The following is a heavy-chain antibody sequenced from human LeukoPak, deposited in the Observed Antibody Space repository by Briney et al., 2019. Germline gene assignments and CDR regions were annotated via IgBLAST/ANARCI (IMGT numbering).Heavy chain of an antibody. V-gene: IGHV3-48*04. D-gene: IGHD3-10*02. CDR3: AELGITMIGGV. J-gene: IGHJ6*04. CDR1: GFTFSSYS. CDR2: ISSSSSTI. Sequence: GGSPRLSCAASGFTFSSYSMNWVRQAPGKGPEWVSYISSSSSTIYYADSVKGRFTISRDNAKNSLYLQMNSLRAEDTAVYYCAELGITMIGGVWGKGTTVTISS.